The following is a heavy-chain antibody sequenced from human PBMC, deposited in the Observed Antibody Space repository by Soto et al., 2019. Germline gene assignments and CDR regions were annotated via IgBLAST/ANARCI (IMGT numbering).Heavy chain of an antibody. CDR1: GGSISISSYY. CDR3: ARLSTVTHY. J-gene: IGHJ4*02. CDR2: IYYSGST. V-gene: IGHV4-39*01. Sequence: PSDTLSLTCTVSGGSISISSYYWGWILHPPGKGLEWIGSIYYSGSTYYNPSLKSRVTISVDTSKNQFSLKLSSVTAADTAVYYCARLSTVTHYWGQGTLVTVSS. D-gene: IGHD4-17*01.